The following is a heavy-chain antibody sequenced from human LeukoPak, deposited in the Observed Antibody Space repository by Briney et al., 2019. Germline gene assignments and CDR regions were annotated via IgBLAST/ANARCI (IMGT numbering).Heavy chain of an antibody. J-gene: IGHJ4*02. D-gene: IGHD4-23*01. CDR2: IYDSAST. V-gene: IGHV4-39*06. Sequence: SETLSLTCTVSGGSIISDNYYWGWMRQTPGKGLDWIGSIYDSASTNYNPSLKSRVTISLDTSKNQVTLRLTAVTAADTAVYYCARCRDGGRGEAADYWGQGTLVTVSS. CDR3: ARCRDGGRGEAADY. CDR1: GGSIISDNYY.